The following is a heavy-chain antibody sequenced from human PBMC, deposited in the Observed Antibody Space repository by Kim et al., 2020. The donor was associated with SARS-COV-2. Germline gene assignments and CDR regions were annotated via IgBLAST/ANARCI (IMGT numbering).Heavy chain of an antibody. D-gene: IGHD6-13*01. CDR3: ARDLQSDTYTSRCYVEYFHH. CDR2: TSSSSSYI. Sequence: GGSLRLSCGASGFTFSTYTMHWVRQAPGKGLEWVSPTSSSSSYIYYANSVKGRFTISRDNAKNSLYLQMNSLRAEDTAVYYCARDLQSDTYTSRCYVEYFHHWGQGTLVTVSS. V-gene: IGHV3-21*01. J-gene: IGHJ1*01. CDR1: GFTFSTYT.